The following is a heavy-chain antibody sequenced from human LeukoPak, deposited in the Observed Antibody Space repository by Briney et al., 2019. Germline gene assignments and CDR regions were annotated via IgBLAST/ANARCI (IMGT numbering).Heavy chain of an antibody. D-gene: IGHD3-3*01. CDR1: GFTFSDYY. CDR2: ISSSGSTI. CDR3: ARVITLFGVAEYYFDY. Sequence: MTGGSLRLSCAASGFTFSDYYMSWIRQAPGEGLEWVSFISSSGSTIYYADSVEGRFTISRDNAKHSLSLQMNSLRAEDTAIYYCARVITLFGVAEYYFDYWGQGTLVTVSS. J-gene: IGHJ4*02. V-gene: IGHV3-11*04.